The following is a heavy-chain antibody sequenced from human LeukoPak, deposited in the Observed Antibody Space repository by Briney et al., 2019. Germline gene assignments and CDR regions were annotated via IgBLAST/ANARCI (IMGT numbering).Heavy chain of an antibody. CDR2: INTDGSTT. D-gene: IGHD2-8*01. CDR3: ARAGVSYSTDN. J-gene: IGHJ4*02. V-gene: IGHV3-74*01. CDR1: GFTFGGYW. Sequence: PGGSLRLSCAASGFTFGGYWMHWVRQAPGKGLVWVSRINTDGSTTTYADSVKGRFTVSRDNAKNTLYLQMNSLRAEDTAVYYCARAGVSYSTDNWGQGTLVTVSS.